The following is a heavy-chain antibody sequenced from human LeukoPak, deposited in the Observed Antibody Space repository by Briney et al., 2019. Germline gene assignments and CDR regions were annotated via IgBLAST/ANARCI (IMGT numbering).Heavy chain of an antibody. CDR3: AREGTAGTSLNWFDP. Sequence: SETLSLTCTVSGGSISSYYWSWIRQPPGKGLEWIEYISYSGSTNFNPSLKSRVTISVDTSKNQFSLKLSSVTAADTAVYYCAREGTAGTSLNWFDPWGQGTLVTVSS. D-gene: IGHD1-1*01. CDR2: ISYSGST. CDR1: GGSISSYY. V-gene: IGHV4-59*01. J-gene: IGHJ5*02.